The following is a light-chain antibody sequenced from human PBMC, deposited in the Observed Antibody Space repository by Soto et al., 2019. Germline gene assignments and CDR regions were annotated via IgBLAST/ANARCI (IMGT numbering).Light chain of an antibody. CDR2: GAS. Sequence: EIVLTQSPGTLSLSPGGRATLSCRASQSVSSSYLAWYQQKPGQAPRLLIYGASSRATGIPDRFSGSGSGTDFTLTISRLEPEDFAVYYCQQYGSSVITFGQGTRLEI. CDR1: QSVSSSY. J-gene: IGKJ5*01. CDR3: QQYGSSVIT. V-gene: IGKV3-20*01.